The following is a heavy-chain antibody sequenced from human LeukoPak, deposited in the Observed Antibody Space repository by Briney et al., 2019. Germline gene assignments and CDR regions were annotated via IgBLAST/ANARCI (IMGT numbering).Heavy chain of an antibody. J-gene: IGHJ4*02. CDR1: GDSISSSSYY. CDR3: ARGGGVFDY. D-gene: IGHD2-8*02. V-gene: IGHV4-39*07. Sequence: PSETLSLTCTVSGDSISSSSYYWGWIRQPPGKGLEWIGSIYYSGTTNYNPSLKSRVTISVDTSKGQFSLKLNSVTAADTAVYYCARGGGVFDYWGQGTLVTVSS. CDR2: IYYSGTT.